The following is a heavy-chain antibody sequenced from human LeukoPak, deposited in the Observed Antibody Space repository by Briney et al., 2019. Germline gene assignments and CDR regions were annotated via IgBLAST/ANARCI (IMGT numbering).Heavy chain of an antibody. CDR3: ARELDYCGGDCYYDY. D-gene: IGHD2-21*02. CDR2: ISSSSSTI. CDR1: GFTFSSYS. J-gene: IGHJ4*02. V-gene: IGHV3-48*02. Sequence: GGSLRLSCAASGFTFSSYSMNWVRQAPGKGLEWVSYISSSSSTIYYADYVKGRFSISRDNAKNSLYLQMNRLRDEDTAVYYCARELDYCGGDCYYDYWGQGTLVTVSS.